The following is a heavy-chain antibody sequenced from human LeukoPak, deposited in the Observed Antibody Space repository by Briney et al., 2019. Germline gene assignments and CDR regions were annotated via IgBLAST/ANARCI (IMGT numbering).Heavy chain of an antibody. Sequence: GGSLRLSCATSGFTFSSYAMSWVRQAPGKGLEWVSVISGSGGSTYYADSVKGRFTISRDNSKNALYLQMNSLRAEDTAVYYCAKDRWELLDWFDPWGQGTLVTVSS. V-gene: IGHV3-23*01. J-gene: IGHJ5*02. CDR3: AKDRWELLDWFDP. D-gene: IGHD1-26*01. CDR1: GFTFSSYA. CDR2: ISGSGGST.